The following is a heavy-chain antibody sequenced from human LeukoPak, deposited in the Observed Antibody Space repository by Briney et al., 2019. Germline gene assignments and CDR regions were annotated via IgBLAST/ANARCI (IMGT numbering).Heavy chain of an antibody. J-gene: IGHJ5*02. CDR1: GYTFTYFD. CDR3: ASFEVGA. Sequence: ASVKVSCEASGYTFTYFDLHWVRQAPGQGLEWMGRINPNSGDTNYAQKFQGRVTMTRDTSISTAYMELNRVRSDDTAVYYCASFEVGAWGQGTLVTVSS. V-gene: IGHV1-2*06. D-gene: IGHD3-10*01. CDR2: INPNSGDT.